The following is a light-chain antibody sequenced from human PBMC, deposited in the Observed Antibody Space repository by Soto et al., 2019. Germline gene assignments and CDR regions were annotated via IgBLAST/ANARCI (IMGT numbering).Light chain of an antibody. CDR1: SSDVGGYNY. Sequence: QSVLTQPASVSGSTGQSITISCTGTSSDVGGYNYVSWYQQHPGKAPKLMIYDVSNRPSGVSDRFSGSKSGNTASLTISGLQAEDEADYYCCSYTSSSTYVFGTGTKLTVL. V-gene: IGLV2-14*03. CDR2: DVS. J-gene: IGLJ1*01. CDR3: CSYTSSSTYV.